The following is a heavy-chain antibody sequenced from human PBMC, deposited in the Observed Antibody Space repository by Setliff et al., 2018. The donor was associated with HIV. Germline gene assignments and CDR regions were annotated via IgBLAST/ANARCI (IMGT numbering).Heavy chain of an antibody. CDR1: GGSISSRDSS. CDR3: ASLTDSGGDSGSH. D-gene: IGHD2-21*02. V-gene: IGHV4-30-4*02. CDR2: SYSSGSP. Sequence: PSETLSLTCYVSGGSISSRDSSWTWIRQPPGKGMEWIAHSYSSGSPYYNPSLKSRLVISVDTSQNQFSMKLSSVTAADTAVYYCASLTDSGGDSGSHWGQGTLVTVSS. J-gene: IGHJ4*02.